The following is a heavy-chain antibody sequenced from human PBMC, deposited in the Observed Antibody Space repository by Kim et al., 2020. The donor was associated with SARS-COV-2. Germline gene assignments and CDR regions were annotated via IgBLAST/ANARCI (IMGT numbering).Heavy chain of an antibody. Sequence: GGSLRLSCAASGFTFSSYWMSWVRQAPGKGLEWVANIKQDGSEKYYVDSVKGRFTISRDNAKNSLYLQMNSLRAEDTAVYYCARMCGRWLHRNWFDPWGQGTLVTVSS. D-gene: IGHD5-12*01. CDR3: ARMCGRWLHRNWFDP. V-gene: IGHV3-7*05. J-gene: IGHJ5*02. CDR2: IKQDGSEK. CDR1: GFTFSSYW.